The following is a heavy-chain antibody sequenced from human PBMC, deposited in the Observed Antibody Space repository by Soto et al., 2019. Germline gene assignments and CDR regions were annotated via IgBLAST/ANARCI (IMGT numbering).Heavy chain of an antibody. CDR2: ISFDGSNK. CDR3: AKELEVASGDYVGAFDI. V-gene: IGHV3-30*18. CDR1: GFTFSSYG. Sequence: QVQLVESGGGVVQPGRSLRLSCAASGFTFSSYGMHWVCQAPGKGLEWVAVISFDGSNKYYADSVKGRFTISRDNSKNTLYLQMNSLRAEDTAVYYCAKELEVASGDYVGAFDIWGQGTMVTVSS. J-gene: IGHJ3*02. D-gene: IGHD4-17*01.